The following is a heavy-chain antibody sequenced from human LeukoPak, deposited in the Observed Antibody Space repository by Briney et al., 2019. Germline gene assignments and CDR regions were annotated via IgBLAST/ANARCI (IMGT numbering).Heavy chain of an antibody. J-gene: IGHJ4*02. Sequence: GGSLRLSCTASGFTFGDYAMSWVRQAPGKGLEWVSALTWNAGSTGYADSVKGRFIISRDNAKNSLYLQMNSLRAEDTALYYCARFVDYYDSSGYSYFDYWGQGTLVTVSS. CDR2: LTWNAGST. CDR1: GFTFGDYA. CDR3: ARFVDYYDSSGYSYFDY. V-gene: IGHV3-20*04. D-gene: IGHD3-22*01.